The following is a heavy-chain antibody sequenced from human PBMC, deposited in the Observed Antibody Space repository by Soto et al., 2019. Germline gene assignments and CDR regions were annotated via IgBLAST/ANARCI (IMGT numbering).Heavy chain of an antibody. CDR2: INPSSGET. V-gene: IGHV1-2*02. CDR1: GDTFIVYF. D-gene: IGHD2-15*01. J-gene: IGHJ5*01. CDR3: VRDFKCREFDY. Sequence: ASLNGTCEASGDTFIVYFIQWVRQAPGQGLEWMGWINPSSGETTDAQKFQGRVTMTRDTSISTAYMDLITLRSDDTVIYYCVRDFKCREFDYCGHLNPFTVS.